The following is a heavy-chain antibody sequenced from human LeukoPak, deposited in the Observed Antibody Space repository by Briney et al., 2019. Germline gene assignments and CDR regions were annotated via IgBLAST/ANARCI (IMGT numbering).Heavy chain of an antibody. D-gene: IGHD6-19*01. CDR1: GGTFSSSA. J-gene: IGHJ4*02. V-gene: IGHV1-69*05. CDR2: IIPIFGTA. Sequence: ASVKVSCKASGGTFSSSAISWVRQAPGQGLELMGGIIPIFGTANYAQKFQGRVTITTDESTSTAYMELSSLRSEDTAVYYCARVASSGWYYYFDYWGQGTLVTVSS. CDR3: ARVASSGWYYYFDY.